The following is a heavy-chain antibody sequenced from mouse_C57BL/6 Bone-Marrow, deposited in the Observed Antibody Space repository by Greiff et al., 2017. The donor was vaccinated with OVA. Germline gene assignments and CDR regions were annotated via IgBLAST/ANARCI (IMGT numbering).Heavy chain of an antibody. V-gene: IGHV5-6*01. CDR2: ISSGGSST. J-gene: IGHJ3*01. Sequence: EVKVVESGGDLVKPGGSLKLSCAASGFTFSSYGMSWVRQPPDKRLEWVATISSGGSSTYYPASVKGRFTISREHAKNALYLQMSSMKSEDTAMYYCARHWGGSSPFAYWGQGTLVTVSA. D-gene: IGHD1-1*01. CDR3: ARHWGGSSPFAY. CDR1: GFTFSSYG.